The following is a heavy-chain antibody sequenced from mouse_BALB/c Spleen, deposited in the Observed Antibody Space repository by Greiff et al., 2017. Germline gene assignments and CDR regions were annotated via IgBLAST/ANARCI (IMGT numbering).Heavy chain of an antibody. CDR2: ISYSGST. CDR3: ARSGYYGYGY. V-gene: IGHV3-2*02. CDR1: GYSITSDYA. D-gene: IGHD1-2*01. Sequence: EVKLQESGPGLVKPSQSLSLTCTVTGYSITSDYAWNWIRQFPGNKLEWMGYISYSGSTSYNPSLKSRISITRDTSKNQFFLQLNSVTTEDTATYYCARSGYYGYGYWGQGTTLTVSS. J-gene: IGHJ2*01.